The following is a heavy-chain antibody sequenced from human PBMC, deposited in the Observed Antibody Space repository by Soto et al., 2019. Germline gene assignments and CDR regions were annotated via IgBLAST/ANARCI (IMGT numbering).Heavy chain of an antibody. Sequence: GESLKISCKGSGYSFPSYWIGWVRQMPGKGLEWMGIIYPGDSESRYRPSFQGQVTFSADKSISTAYLQWSSLKASDTAMYYCARFNDFWTGYYTRGGHDYWGQGTLVTVSS. J-gene: IGHJ4*02. CDR3: ARFNDFWTGYYTRGGHDY. CDR1: GYSFPSYW. CDR2: IYPGDSES. V-gene: IGHV5-51*01. D-gene: IGHD3-3*01.